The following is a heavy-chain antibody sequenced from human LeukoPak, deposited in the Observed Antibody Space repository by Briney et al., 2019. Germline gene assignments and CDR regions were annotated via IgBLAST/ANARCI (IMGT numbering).Heavy chain of an antibody. J-gene: IGHJ4*02. V-gene: IGHV4-34*01. D-gene: IGHD3-3*01. Sequence: SETLSLTCAVYGGSFSGYYWSWIRQPPGKGLEWIGEINHSGSTNYNPSLKSRVTISVDTSKNQFSLKLSSVTAADTAVYYSARVHGITIFGVVIKEGYFDYWGQGTLVTVSS. CDR3: ARVHGITIFGVVIKEGYFDY. CDR2: INHSGST. CDR1: GGSFSGYY.